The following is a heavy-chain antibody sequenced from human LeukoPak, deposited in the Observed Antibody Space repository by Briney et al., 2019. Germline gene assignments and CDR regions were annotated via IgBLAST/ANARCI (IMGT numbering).Heavy chain of an antibody. CDR2: ISSDTSYI. Sequence: GGSLRLSCAASGFTFSSYNMNWVRQAPGKGLEWVSLISSDTSYIHYADSVKGRFTISRDNAKNSLYLQLNSLRAEDTAVYYCARSNIAGNYIIVSADFDYWGQGTLVTVSS. J-gene: IGHJ4*02. D-gene: IGHD5/OR15-5a*01. V-gene: IGHV3-21*01. CDR3: ARSNIAGNYIIVSADFDY. CDR1: GFTFSSYN.